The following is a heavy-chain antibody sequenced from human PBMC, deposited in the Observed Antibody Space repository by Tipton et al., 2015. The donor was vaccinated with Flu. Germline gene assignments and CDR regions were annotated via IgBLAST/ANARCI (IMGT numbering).Heavy chain of an antibody. Sequence: QMQLVQSGAEVKKPGASVKVSCKASGYTFTSYGISWVRQAPGQGLEWMGWISAYNGNTNYAQKLQGRVTMTTDTSTSTAYMELRSLRSDDTAVYYCARDLHSSGYYYVGYYYGMDVWGQGTTVTVSS. J-gene: IGHJ6*02. V-gene: IGHV1-18*01. CDR1: GYTFTSYG. CDR3: ARDLHSSGYYYVGYYYGMDV. D-gene: IGHD3-22*01. CDR2: ISAYNGNT.